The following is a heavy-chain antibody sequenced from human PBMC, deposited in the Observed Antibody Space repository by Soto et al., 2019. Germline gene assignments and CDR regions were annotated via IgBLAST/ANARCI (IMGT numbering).Heavy chain of an antibody. J-gene: IGHJ5*02. CDR3: ARDGSDFGSSWFDP. V-gene: IGHV3-48*01. CDR1: GFTFSSYA. CDR2: ISSSSRTI. D-gene: IGHD2-21*02. Sequence: VQLVESGGGLVQPGGSLRLSCAASGFTFSSYAMNWVRQAPGTGLDWISYISSSSRTIYYSDSVKGRFTISRDNAKNSLYLQMNSLRAEDTAVYYCARDGSDFGSSWFDPCGQGTLVTVSS.